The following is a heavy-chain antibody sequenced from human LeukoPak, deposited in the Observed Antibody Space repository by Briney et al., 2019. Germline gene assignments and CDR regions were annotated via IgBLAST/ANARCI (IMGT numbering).Heavy chain of an antibody. CDR3: ATRSGPFDY. Sequence: SETLSLTCTVSGGSISSGNYYWSWIRQPAGKGLEWIGRIYTSGSTNYNPSLKSRVTISVDTSKNQFSLKLTSVTAADTAVYYCATRSGPFDYWGQGTLVTVSS. CDR1: GGSISSGNYY. CDR2: IYTSGST. D-gene: IGHD3-3*01. V-gene: IGHV4-61*02. J-gene: IGHJ4*02.